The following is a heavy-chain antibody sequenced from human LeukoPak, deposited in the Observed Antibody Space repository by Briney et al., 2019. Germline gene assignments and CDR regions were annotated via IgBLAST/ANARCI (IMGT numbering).Heavy chain of an antibody. D-gene: IGHD6-13*01. J-gene: IGHJ3*02. CDR2: IKQDGSEK. Sequence: PGGSLRLSCAASGFTFSSYWMSWVRQAPGKGLEWVANIKQDGSEKYYVDSVKGRFTISRDNAKNSLYLQMNSLRAEDTAVYYCARGIAAAYVLDAFDIWGQGTMVTVSS. CDR3: ARGIAAAYVLDAFDI. CDR1: GFTFSSYW. V-gene: IGHV3-7*04.